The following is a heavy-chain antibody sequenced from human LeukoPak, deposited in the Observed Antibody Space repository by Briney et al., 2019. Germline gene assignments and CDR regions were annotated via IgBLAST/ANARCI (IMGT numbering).Heavy chain of an antibody. CDR2: INPNSGGT. J-gene: IGHJ1*01. CDR3: ARGGLVYDFLTGYYAPGLEYFHH. CDR1: GYTFTGYY. V-gene: IGHV1-2*02. D-gene: IGHD3/OR15-3a*01. Sequence: ASVKVSCKASGYTFTGYYMHWVRQAPGQGLEWMGWINPNSGGTNYAQKFQGRVTMTRDTSISTAYLELSSLRSDDTAVYYCARGGLVYDFLTGYYAPGLEYFHHWGQGSLVTVSS.